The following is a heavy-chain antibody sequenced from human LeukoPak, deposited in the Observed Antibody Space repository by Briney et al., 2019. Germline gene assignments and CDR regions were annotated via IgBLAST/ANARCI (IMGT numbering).Heavy chain of an antibody. D-gene: IGHD2-2*03. CDR2: ISSSSSYI. J-gene: IGHJ6*04. CDR1: GFTFSSYS. V-gene: IGHV3-21*01. Sequence: GGSLRLSCAASGFTFSSYSMNWVRQAPGKGLEWVSSISSSSSYIYYADSVKGRFTISRDNAKNSLYLQMNSLRAEDTAVYYCARDGYCSSTSCWAMYYYYGMDVWAKGPRSPSPQ. CDR3: ARDGYCSSTSCWAMYYYYGMDV.